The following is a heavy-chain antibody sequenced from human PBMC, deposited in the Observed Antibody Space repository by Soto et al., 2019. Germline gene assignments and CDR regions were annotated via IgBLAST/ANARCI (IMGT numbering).Heavy chain of an antibody. CDR3: AHKGPEDWPLDY. Sequence: KESGPTLVRPTQTLTLTCAFSGFSLSTSGVGVGWIRQPPGKALEWLAVIYWDDSKHYSPSLRSRLTITKDTSKNQVVLTMTNMDPVDTGTYDCAHKGPEDWPLDYWGQGTLVTVSS. V-gene: IGHV2-5*02. J-gene: IGHJ4*02. CDR2: IYWDDSK. D-gene: IGHD3-9*01. CDR1: GFSLSTSGVG.